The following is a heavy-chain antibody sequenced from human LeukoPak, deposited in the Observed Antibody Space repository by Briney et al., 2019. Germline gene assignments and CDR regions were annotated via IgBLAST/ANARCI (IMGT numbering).Heavy chain of an antibody. CDR2: ISGSGVNT. D-gene: IGHD4-11*01. CDR3: AKDLAYSNYDLKYGMDV. CDR1: GFTFSNYA. Sequence: GGSLRLSCAASGFTFSNYAMSWVRQAPGKGLEWVSGISGSGVNTYYADSVKGRFTISRDNPKNTLYLQMNSLRAEDTAVYYCAKDLAYSNYDLKYGMDVWGQGTTVTVSS. V-gene: IGHV3-23*01. J-gene: IGHJ6*02.